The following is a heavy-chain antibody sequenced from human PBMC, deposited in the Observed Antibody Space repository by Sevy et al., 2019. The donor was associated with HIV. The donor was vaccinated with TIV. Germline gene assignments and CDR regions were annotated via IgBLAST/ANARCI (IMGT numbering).Heavy chain of an antibody. V-gene: IGHV4-39*01. Sequence: SETLSLTCTVSDGSLSSDNYYWVWIRQPPGKGLEWIGTVYYSGRTYYTPSLKTRVTISVDTSKNQFSLKLTSVTAADTAVYYCATIMIVGVLSYNWFDPWGQGTLVTVSS. CDR1: DGSLSSDNYY. J-gene: IGHJ5*02. CDR2: VYYSGRT. D-gene: IGHD3-3*01. CDR3: ATIMIVGVLSYNWFDP.